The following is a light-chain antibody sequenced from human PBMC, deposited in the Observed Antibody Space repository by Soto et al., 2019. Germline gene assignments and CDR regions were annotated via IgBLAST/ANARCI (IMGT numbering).Light chain of an antibody. CDR2: DDS. J-gene: IGLJ1*01. CDR1: NIGSKS. CDR3: QVWDSSSEHYV. Sequence: SYELAQPPSVSVAPGQTATVTCGGSNIGSKSVHWYQQKPGQAPVLVVYDDSERPSGIPERFSGSNSGNTATLTISRVEADDEADFYCQVWDSSSEHYVFGTGTQLTVL. V-gene: IGLV3-21*02.